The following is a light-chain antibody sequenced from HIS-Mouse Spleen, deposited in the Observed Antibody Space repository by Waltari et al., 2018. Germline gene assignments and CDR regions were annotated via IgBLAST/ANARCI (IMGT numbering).Light chain of an antibody. V-gene: IGLV1-44*01. CDR1: SPNIGSNT. Sequence: QSVLTQPPSASGTPGQRVTISCSGSSPNIGSNTLNWYQQLPGTAPKLLIYSNNQRPSGVPDRFSGSKSGTSASLAISGLQSEDEADYYCAAWDDSLNGNYVFGTGTKVTVL. CDR2: SNN. CDR3: AAWDDSLNGNYV. J-gene: IGLJ1*01.